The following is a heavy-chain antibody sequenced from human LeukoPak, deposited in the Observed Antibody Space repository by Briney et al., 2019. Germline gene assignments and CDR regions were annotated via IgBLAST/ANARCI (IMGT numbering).Heavy chain of an antibody. Sequence: PSETLSLTCTVSGGSISSCYWSWIRQPPGKGLEWIGYMYSSESTKYNPSLKSRVTISVDTSGNQFSLKLTSLAAADTAVYYCARGSPLDWYFDLWGRGTLVTVSS. J-gene: IGHJ2*01. CDR3: ARGSPLDWYFDL. V-gene: IGHV4-59*01. CDR2: MYSSEST. CDR1: GGSISSCY.